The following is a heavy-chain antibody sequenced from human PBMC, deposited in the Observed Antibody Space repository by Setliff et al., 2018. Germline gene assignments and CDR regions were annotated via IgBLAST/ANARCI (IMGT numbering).Heavy chain of an antibody. CDR3: ARELPRTICGVVIDY. CDR1: GYTFTSYG. J-gene: IGHJ4*02. D-gene: IGHD3-3*01. V-gene: IGHV1-18*01. Sequence: GASVKVSCKASGYTFTSYGIRWVRQAPGQGLEWMGWISANNGNTNYAQKLQGRVTMTTDTSTSTAYMELRRLRSDDTAVYYCARELPRTICGVVIDYWGQGTLVTVSS. CDR2: ISANNGNT.